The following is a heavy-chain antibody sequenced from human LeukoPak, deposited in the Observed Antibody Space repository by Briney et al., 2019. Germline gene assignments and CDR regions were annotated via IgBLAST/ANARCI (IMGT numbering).Heavy chain of an antibody. CDR3: ARLVVSSWYHEVLLGRDY. CDR2: FYYSGST. CDR1: GGSINSRPYS. Sequence: SETLSLTCTVSGGSINSRPYSWGWIRQPPGKGLEWLGSFYYSGSTYYKPSLKSRVTISVDTSKNQFSPKLSSVTAADTAVYYCARLVVSSWYHEVLLGRDYWGQGTLVTVSS. D-gene: IGHD6-13*01. J-gene: IGHJ4*02. V-gene: IGHV4-39*01.